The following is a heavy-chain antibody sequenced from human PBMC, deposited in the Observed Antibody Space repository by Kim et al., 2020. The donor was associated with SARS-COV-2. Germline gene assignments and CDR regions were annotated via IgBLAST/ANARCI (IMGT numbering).Heavy chain of an antibody. CDR3: TRAPRGLPDGSFHF. J-gene: IGHJ3*01. CDR2: IVTGNGDT. V-gene: IGHV1-3*04. D-gene: IGHD4-17*01. CDR1: GYSFTTYA. Sequence: ASVKVSCEASGYSFTTYAINWVRQAPGQRLEWMGLIVTGNGDTKYSRKFQGRFTISRDTSANTAYMELTSLRSEDTAVYYCTRAPRGLPDGSFHFWGQGT.